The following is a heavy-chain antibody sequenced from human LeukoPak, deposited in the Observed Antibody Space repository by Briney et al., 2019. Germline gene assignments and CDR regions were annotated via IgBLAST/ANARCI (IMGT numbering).Heavy chain of an antibody. V-gene: IGHV3-23*01. Sequence: GGSLRLSCAASGFTFSSYAMSWVRQAPGKGLEWVSVISGSGGITYYADSVQGRFTISRDNSKNTLYLQMNSLSAEDTAVYYCAKGDCSSGSCYFDYWGQGSQVTVSS. CDR2: ISGSGGIT. CDR3: AKGDCSSGSCYFDY. J-gene: IGHJ4*02. CDR1: GFTFSSYA. D-gene: IGHD2-15*01.